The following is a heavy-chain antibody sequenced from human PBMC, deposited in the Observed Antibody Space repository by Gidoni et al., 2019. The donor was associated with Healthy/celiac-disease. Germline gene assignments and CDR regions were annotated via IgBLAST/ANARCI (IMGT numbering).Heavy chain of an antibody. CDR2: IYPGDSDT. D-gene: IGHD1-26*01. J-gene: IGHJ4*02. CDR3: ARGRPIYSGSYPFDY. V-gene: IGHV5-51*01. Sequence: QLVQSGAEVNKPVESLKISCKGSGYSFTSYWIGWVRQMPGKGLEWMGIIYPGDSDTRYSPSFQGQVTISADKSISTAYLQWSSLKASDTAMYYCARGRPIYSGSYPFDYWGQGTLVTVSS. CDR1: GYSFTSYW.